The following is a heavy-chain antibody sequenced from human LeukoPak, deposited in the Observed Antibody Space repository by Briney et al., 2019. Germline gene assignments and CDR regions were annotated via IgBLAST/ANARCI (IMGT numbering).Heavy chain of an antibody. CDR3: TRWDWGVADAFHI. CDR1: GFTFSDYY. D-gene: IGHD7-27*01. Sequence: GGSLRLSCAASGFTFSDYYMSWIRQAPGKGLEWVSYISSSGSTIYYADSVKGRFSISRDNAKSMLYLEMNSLSAEDSAVYYCTRWDWGVADAFHIWGQGTMVTVSS. J-gene: IGHJ3*02. CDR2: ISSSGSTI. V-gene: IGHV3-11*04.